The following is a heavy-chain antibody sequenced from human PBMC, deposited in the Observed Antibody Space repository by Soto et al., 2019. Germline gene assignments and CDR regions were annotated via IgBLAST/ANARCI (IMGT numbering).Heavy chain of an antibody. V-gene: IGHV3-48*02. CDR2: ISSSSSTI. Sequence: QPGGSLRLSCAASGFTFSSYSMNWVRQAPGKGLEWVSYISSSSSTIYYADSVKGRFTISRDNAKNSLYLQMNSLRDEDTAVYYCARDRYRPRTYYYDSSGYQAFDYWGQGTLVTVSS. CDR1: GFTFSSYS. D-gene: IGHD3-22*01. J-gene: IGHJ4*02. CDR3: ARDRYRPRTYYYDSSGYQAFDY.